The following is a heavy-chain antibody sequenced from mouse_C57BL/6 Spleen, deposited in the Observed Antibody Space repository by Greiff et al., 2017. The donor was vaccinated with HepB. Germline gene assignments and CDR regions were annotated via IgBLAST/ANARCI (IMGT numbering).Heavy chain of an antibody. J-gene: IGHJ3*01. D-gene: IGHD1-1*01. CDR3: ARRYYGSSYGFAF. CDR2: INPNNGGT. V-gene: IGHV1-26*01. CDR1: GYTFTDYY. Sequence: EVQLQQSGPELVKPGASVKISCKASGYTFTDYYMNWVKQSHGKSLEWIGDINPNNGGTSYNQKFKGKATLTVDKSSSTAYMEIRSLTSEDSAVYYWARRYYGSSYGFAFWGQGTLVTFSS.